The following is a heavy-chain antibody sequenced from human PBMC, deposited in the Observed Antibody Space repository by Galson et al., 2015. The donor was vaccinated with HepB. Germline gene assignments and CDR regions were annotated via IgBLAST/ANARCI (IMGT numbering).Heavy chain of an antibody. J-gene: IGHJ6*02. V-gene: IGHV5-51*01. CDR3: ARVFYSGYEIGGYYYGLDV. CDR1: GYIFTNYW. Sequence: QSGAEVKKPGESLKISCKGFGYIFTNYWIGWVRQMPGKGLEWMGIIYPSDSVTKYSPSFQGQVTFSVDRSIMTAYLQWSSLKASDTAMYYCARVFYSGYEIGGYYYGLDVWGQGTTVTVSS. D-gene: IGHD5-12*01. CDR2: IYPSDSVT.